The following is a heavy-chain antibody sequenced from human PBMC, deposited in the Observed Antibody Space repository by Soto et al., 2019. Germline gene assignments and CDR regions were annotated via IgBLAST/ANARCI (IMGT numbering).Heavy chain of an antibody. CDR2: IMPIFATP. D-gene: IGHD3-3*02. V-gene: IGHV1-69*12. CDR1: GGTFSTSA. Sequence: QVQLMQSGAEVKKPGSSVKVSCKASGGTFSTSAISWVRQAPGEGLEWVGGIMPIFATPDYAQKSQGRVTISAEESTATAYLELTRLTTDDTAVYYCARDKARQQLGGNYYYILDVWGQGTAITVSS. J-gene: IGHJ6*02. CDR3: ARDKARQQLGGNYYYILDV.